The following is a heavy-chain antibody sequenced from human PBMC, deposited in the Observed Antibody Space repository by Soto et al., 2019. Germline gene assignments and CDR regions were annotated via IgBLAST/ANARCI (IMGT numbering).Heavy chain of an antibody. CDR2: ISSSSGVR. CDR1: GFTFSNYI. V-gene: IGHV3-48*02. Sequence: EVQLVESGGGLVQPGGSLRLSCAASGFTFSNYIMNWVRQAPGKGLEWVSYISSSSGVRYYADSVKGRFTISRDNAKNSLYLQMNSLTDEDTAVYYCARETYFDYWGQGTLVTASS. J-gene: IGHJ4*02. CDR3: ARETYFDY.